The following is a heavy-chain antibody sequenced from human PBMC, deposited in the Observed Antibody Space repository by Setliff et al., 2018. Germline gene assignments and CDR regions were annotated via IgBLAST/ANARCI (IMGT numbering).Heavy chain of an antibody. CDR2: FYSFGSI. CDR3: ARGDSSGNNYPVLDY. V-gene: IGHV4-39*01. CDR1: GGSITSGGGFY. D-gene: IGHD1-26*01. J-gene: IGHJ4*02. Sequence: PSETLSLTCSVSGGSITSGGGFYWAWIRQPPGKELEWIGSFYSFGSIYYSPSLKNRVTISGDTSSNQFSLNLNSVTAADTAVYYCARGDSSGNNYPVLDYWGQGILVTVSS.